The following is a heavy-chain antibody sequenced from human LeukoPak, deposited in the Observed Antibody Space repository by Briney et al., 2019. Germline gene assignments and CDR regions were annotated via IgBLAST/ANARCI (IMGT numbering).Heavy chain of an antibody. CDR1: GFIFSKAW. J-gene: IGHJ4*02. V-gene: IGHV3-15*01. D-gene: IGHD6-19*01. Sequence: GGSLRLSCTTSGFIFSKAWMSWVRQAPGKGLEWVGRVTGQIDGGTTNYAAPVKGRFTMSRDDSRDTLYLQMNSLKTEDTAVYYCTTSLGSFSSGWYPFNYWGQGTLVTVSS. CDR3: TTSLGSFSSGWYPFNY. CDR2: VTGQIDGGTT.